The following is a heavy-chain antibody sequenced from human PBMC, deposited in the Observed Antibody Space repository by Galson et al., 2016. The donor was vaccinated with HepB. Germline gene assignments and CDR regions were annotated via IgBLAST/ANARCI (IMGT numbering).Heavy chain of an antibody. CDR2: IGGAGDT. D-gene: IGHD3-16*01. Sequence: SLRLSCAASGFTFSRYDIHWVRQVTGKGLQWVSAIGGAGDTCYSGSVKGRFTISRENAKNSLYLQMNSLTAGDTAVYYCARESTGRGVDAFDIWGQGTMVIVSS. CDR3: ARESTGRGVDAFDI. V-gene: IGHV3-13*04. CDR1: GFTFSRYD. J-gene: IGHJ3*02.